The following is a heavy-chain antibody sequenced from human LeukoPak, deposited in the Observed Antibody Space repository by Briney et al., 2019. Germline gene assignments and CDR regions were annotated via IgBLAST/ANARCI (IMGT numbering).Heavy chain of an antibody. Sequence: SETLSLTCTVSGGSISSYYWSWIRQPPGKGLEWIGYIYYSGSTNYNPSLKSRVTISVDTSKNQFSLKLSSVTAADTAVYYCARRGYAHIDYWGQGTLVTVSS. D-gene: IGHD5-12*01. CDR1: GGSISSYY. J-gene: IGHJ4*02. V-gene: IGHV4-59*01. CDR2: IYYSGST. CDR3: ARRGYAHIDY.